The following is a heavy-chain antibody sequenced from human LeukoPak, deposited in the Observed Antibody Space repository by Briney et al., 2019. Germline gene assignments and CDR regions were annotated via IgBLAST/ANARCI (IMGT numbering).Heavy chain of an antibody. Sequence: ASVKVSCKASGYTFTSYAMHWVRQAPGQRLEWMGWINAGNGNTKYSQKFQGRVTITRDTSASTAYMELSSLRSEDTAVYYCAREERFLTDPMGRYYYYMDVWGKGTTVTVSS. J-gene: IGHJ6*03. V-gene: IGHV1-3*01. D-gene: IGHD3-3*01. CDR1: GYTFTSYA. CDR3: AREERFLTDPMGRYYYYMDV. CDR2: INAGNGNT.